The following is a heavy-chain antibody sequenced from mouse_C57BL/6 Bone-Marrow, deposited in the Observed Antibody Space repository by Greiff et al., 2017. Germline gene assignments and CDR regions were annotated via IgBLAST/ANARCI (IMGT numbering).Heavy chain of an antibody. Sequence: VQLVESGAELARPGASVKLSCKASGYTFTSYGISWVKQRTGQGLEWIGEIYPRSGNIYYNEKFKGKAKLTAEQSSSTAYMELRSLTSEDSAVYFCARERAMSAMDYWGQGTSVTVSS. D-gene: IGHD2-3*01. CDR1: GYTFTSYG. CDR2: IYPRSGNI. CDR3: ARERAMSAMDY. V-gene: IGHV1-81*01. J-gene: IGHJ4*01.